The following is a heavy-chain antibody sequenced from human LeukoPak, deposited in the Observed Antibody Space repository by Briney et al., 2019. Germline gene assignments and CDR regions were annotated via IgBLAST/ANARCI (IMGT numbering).Heavy chain of an antibody. Sequence: SETLSLNCAVYGGSFSGYYWSWIRQPPGKGLEWIGEINHSGSTNYNPSLKSRVTISVDTSKNQFSLKLSSVTAADTAVYYCAATGNIGYSSSWYDYWGQGTLVTVSS. CDR3: AATGNIGYSSSWYDY. CDR2: INHSGST. J-gene: IGHJ4*02. D-gene: IGHD6-13*01. V-gene: IGHV4-34*01. CDR1: GGSFSGYY.